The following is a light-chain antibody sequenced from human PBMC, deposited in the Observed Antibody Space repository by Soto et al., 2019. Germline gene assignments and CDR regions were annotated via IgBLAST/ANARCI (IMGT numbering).Light chain of an antibody. V-gene: IGKV1-5*03. CDR2: KAS. Sequence: DIQMTQSPSTLSASVGDTVSITCRASQSISIWLAWYQQKPGKAPNLLIYKASSLESGVPSRFSCSGSGTEFTLTISSLQPDDSATYYCQQYNNFWTFGQGTKVEIK. CDR3: QQYNNFWT. CDR1: QSISIW. J-gene: IGKJ1*01.